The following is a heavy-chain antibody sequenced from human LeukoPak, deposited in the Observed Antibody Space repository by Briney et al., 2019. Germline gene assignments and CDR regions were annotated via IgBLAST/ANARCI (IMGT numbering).Heavy chain of an antibody. V-gene: IGHV3-15*07. D-gene: IGHD3-22*01. Sequence: GGSLRFSCAASGLTFSNAWMNWVRQAPGKGLEWVGRIKSKTDGGTTDYAAPVKGRFTISRDDSKNTLYLQMNSLKTEDTAVYYCTTDEDYYDSSTNFDYWGQGTLVTVSS. J-gene: IGHJ4*02. CDR2: IKSKTDGGTT. CDR1: GLTFSNAW. CDR3: TTDEDYYDSSTNFDY.